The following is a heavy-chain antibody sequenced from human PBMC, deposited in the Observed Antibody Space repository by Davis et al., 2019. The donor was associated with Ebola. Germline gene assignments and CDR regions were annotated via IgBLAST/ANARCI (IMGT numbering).Heavy chain of an antibody. CDR2: IYSGGNT. D-gene: IGHD3-10*01. J-gene: IGHJ4*02. Sequence: GESLKISCAASGFTFSNAWMSWVRQAPGKGLEWVSVIYSGGNTYYADSVKGRFTISRDNSKNTLYLQMNSLRAEDTAVYYCAKVVRGVILFDYWGQGTLVTVSS. CDR1: GFTFSNAW. CDR3: AKVVRGVILFDY. V-gene: IGHV3-66*01.